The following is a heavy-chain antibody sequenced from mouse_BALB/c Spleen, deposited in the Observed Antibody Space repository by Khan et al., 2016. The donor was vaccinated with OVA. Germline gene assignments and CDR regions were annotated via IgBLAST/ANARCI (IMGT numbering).Heavy chain of an antibody. CDR2: VSTGGSYT. Sequence: EVELVESGGDLVKPGGSLKLSCTASGFTFSTYGMSWVRQAPDKRLEWVATVSTGGSYTYYPDSVKGRFTISRDNAKNTLYLQMSGLRSDDTAMFYGTRVAYYYDSEGFAYWGQGTLGTVSA. J-gene: IGHJ3*01. D-gene: IGHD1-1*01. CDR1: GFTFSTYG. V-gene: IGHV5-6*01. CDR3: TRVAYYYDSEGFAY.